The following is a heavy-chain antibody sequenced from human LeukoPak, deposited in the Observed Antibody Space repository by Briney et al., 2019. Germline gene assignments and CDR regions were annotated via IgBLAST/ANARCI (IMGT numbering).Heavy chain of an antibody. CDR3: ARSVEGYCRGGSCYSYSYYMDV. Sequence: PSETLSLTCAVYGGSFSGYYWSWIRQPPGKGLEWIGEINHSGSTNYNPSLKSRVTISVDTSKNHFSLNLSSVTAADTAVYYCARSVEGYCRGGSCYSYSYYMDVWGKGTTVTVSS. V-gene: IGHV4-34*01. J-gene: IGHJ6*03. D-gene: IGHD2-15*01. CDR2: INHSGST. CDR1: GGSFSGYY.